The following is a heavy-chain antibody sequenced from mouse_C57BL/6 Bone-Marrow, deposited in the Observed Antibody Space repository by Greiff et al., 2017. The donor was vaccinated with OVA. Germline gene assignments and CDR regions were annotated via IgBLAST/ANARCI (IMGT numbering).Heavy chain of an antibody. D-gene: IGHD4-1*02. V-gene: IGHV1-59*01. CDR1: GYTFTSYW. CDR3: AGQLFAY. Sequence: QVQLQQPGAELVRPGTSVKLSCKASGYTFTSYWMHWVKQRPGQGLEWIGVFDPSDSYTNYNQKFKGKATLTVDTSSSTAYMQLSSLTSADSAVYYCAGQLFAYWGQGTLVTVSA. CDR2: FDPSDSYT. J-gene: IGHJ3*01.